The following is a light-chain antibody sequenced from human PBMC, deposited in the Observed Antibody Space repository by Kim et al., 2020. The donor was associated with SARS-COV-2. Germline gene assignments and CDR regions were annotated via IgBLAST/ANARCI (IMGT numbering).Light chain of an antibody. V-gene: IGKV1-27*01. Sequence: DIQMTQSPSSLSASVGDGVTITCRASQGISNYLAWYQQKPGEAPKLLIYAASTLQFGVSTRFSGSGSGTEFTLTISDLQPEDVATYFRQKYDTAPWTFGHGTKVDIK. CDR2: AAS. CDR3: QKYDTAPWT. J-gene: IGKJ1*01. CDR1: QGISNY.